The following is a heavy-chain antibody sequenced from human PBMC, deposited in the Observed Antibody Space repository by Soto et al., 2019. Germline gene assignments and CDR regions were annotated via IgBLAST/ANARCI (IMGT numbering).Heavy chain of an antibody. Sequence: QVQLVQSGAEVKKPGASVKVSCKASGYAFTTYGFSWVRQAPGQGLEWMGWISAYNGNRHYAQKFQGRVTLTTDTSTSTAYMELRSLRYDDTAVDYCAREGQLGYWGQGTLVTVSS. D-gene: IGHD6-6*01. V-gene: IGHV1-18*01. CDR2: ISAYNGNR. J-gene: IGHJ4*02. CDR1: GYAFTTYG. CDR3: AREGQLGY.